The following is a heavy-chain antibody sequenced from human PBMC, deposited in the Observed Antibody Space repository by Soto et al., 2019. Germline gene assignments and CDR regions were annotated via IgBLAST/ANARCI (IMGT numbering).Heavy chain of an antibody. V-gene: IGHV3-11*06. CDR1: GFTFSAYY. Sequence: GGSLRLSCAASGFTFSAYYMSWIRQAPGKGLEWVSFISGSSGYTSYTDSVKGRFTVSRDNARNSLYLQLNSLRAEDTAVYYCATDMNCGGDCYTRTFDSWGQGTLVTVSS. CDR2: ISGSSGYT. D-gene: IGHD2-21*02. CDR3: ATDMNCGGDCYTRTFDS. J-gene: IGHJ4*02.